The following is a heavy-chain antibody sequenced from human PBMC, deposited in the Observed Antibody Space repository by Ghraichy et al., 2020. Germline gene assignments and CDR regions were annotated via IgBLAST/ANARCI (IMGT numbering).Heavy chain of an antibody. J-gene: IGHJ6*02. CDR2: INHSGGT. CDR1: GGSFSDYY. V-gene: IGHV4-34*01. D-gene: IGHD3-10*01. CDR3: ARGSPNMVRGAILRYYYYGLDV. Sequence: SETLSLTCAVYGGSFSDYYWNWIRQPPGKGLEWIGEINHSGGTNYNPSLKSRVTISVHTSKSQFSLKVNSVTAADTAMYFCARGSPNMVRGAILRYYYYGLDVSGQGTTVTVSS.